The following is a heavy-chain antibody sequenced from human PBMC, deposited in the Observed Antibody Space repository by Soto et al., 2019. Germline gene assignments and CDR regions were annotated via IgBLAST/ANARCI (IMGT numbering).Heavy chain of an antibody. Sequence: QVQLVQSEAAVKKPGASVKVSCEASGYTFINHGISWVRQAPGQGLEWMGWVSGSNGNTKYAPKFQGRATMPTETSTSTAHMELRNLRSDDTAVYFCARDFYPLAYYFDPWGQGTLVTVSS. CDR2: VSGSNGNT. V-gene: IGHV1-18*04. CDR3: ARDFYPLAYYFDP. J-gene: IGHJ4*02. CDR1: GYTFINHG.